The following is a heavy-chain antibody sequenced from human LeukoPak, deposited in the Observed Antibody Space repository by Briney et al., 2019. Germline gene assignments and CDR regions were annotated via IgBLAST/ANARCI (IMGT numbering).Heavy chain of an antibody. CDR3: AGLVGRYSSGLYYYYFDY. J-gene: IGHJ4*02. CDR2: ISTSGSTI. D-gene: IGHD3-22*01. V-gene: IGHV3-11*01. Sequence: PGGSLRLSCAASGFTFSDYYMSWIRQAPGKGLEWVSHISTSGSTIYYADSVKGRFTISRDNAKNSLYLQMNSLRAEDTAVYYCAGLVGRYSSGLYYYYFDYWGQGTLVTVSS. CDR1: GFTFSDYY.